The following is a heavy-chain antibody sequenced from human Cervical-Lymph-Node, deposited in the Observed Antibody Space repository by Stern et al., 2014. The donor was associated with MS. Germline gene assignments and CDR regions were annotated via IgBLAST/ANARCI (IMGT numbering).Heavy chain of an antibody. CDR3: TRGDVQKYGDF. CDR2: IWDDGSNE. D-gene: IGHD3-10*01. J-gene: IGHJ4*02. CDR1: GFTFNKYG. Sequence: VQLEESGGGVVQPGTSLRLSCAASGFTFNKYGLHWVRQAPGKGLEWVAVIWDDGSNEDYADSVKSRFTISRDTSKNTLYLQMNSLRAEDTAVYYCTRGDVQKYGDFWGQGTLVTVSS. V-gene: IGHV3-33*01.